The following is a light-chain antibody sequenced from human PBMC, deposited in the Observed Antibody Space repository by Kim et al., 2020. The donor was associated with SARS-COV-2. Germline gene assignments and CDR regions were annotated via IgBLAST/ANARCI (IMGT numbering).Light chain of an antibody. Sequence: QSVLTQPPSASGTPGQRVTISCSGSSSNIGSNAVNWYQQLPGTAPKLLIYSNNQRPSGVPDRFSGSKSGTSASLAISGLQSEDEADYYCATWDDSLNAVVFGDATQLTVL. V-gene: IGLV1-44*01. CDR2: SNN. J-gene: IGLJ2*01. CDR1: SSNIGSNA. CDR3: ATWDDSLNAVV.